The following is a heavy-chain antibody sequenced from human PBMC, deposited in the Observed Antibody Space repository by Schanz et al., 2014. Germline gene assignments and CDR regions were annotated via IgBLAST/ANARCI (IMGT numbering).Heavy chain of an antibody. CDR1: GYTFTSYG. CDR2: ISAYNGNT. D-gene: IGHD3-9*01. Sequence: QVQLVQSGAEVKKPGASVKASCKASGYTFTSYGISWVRQAPGQGLEWMGWISAYNGNTKYPQKLQGRVSMTTDTSTNTAYMELRSLRSDDTAVYYCARDAADFYDILTEEDYWGQGTLVTVSS. V-gene: IGHV1-18*01. J-gene: IGHJ4*02. CDR3: ARDAADFYDILTEEDY.